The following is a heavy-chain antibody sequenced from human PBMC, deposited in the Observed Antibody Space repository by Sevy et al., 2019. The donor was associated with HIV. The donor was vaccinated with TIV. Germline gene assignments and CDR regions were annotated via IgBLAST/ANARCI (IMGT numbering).Heavy chain of an antibody. D-gene: IGHD1-26*01. V-gene: IGHV3-23*01. CDR3: AKDFDRTGEWELSDAFDI. Sequence: GGSLRLSCAASGFTFSSYAMSWVRQAPGKGLEWVSAISGSGGSTYYADSVKGRFTISRDNSKNTLYLQMNSLRAEDTAVYYCAKDFDRTGEWELSDAFDIWGQGTMVTVSS. CDR1: GFTFSSYA. CDR2: ISGSGGST. J-gene: IGHJ3*02.